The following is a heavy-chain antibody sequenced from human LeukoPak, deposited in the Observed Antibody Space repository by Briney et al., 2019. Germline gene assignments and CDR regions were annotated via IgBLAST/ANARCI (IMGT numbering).Heavy chain of an antibody. Sequence: HAGGSLRLSCAASGFTFSSYAVSWVRQAPGKGLEWVSAISGSGGSTYYADSVKGRFTISRDNSKNTLYLQMNSLRAEDTAVYYCAKDWRSVAGPRYFDYWGQGTLVTVSS. V-gene: IGHV3-23*01. J-gene: IGHJ4*02. CDR2: ISGSGGST. D-gene: IGHD6-19*01. CDR3: AKDWRSVAGPRYFDY. CDR1: GFTFSSYA.